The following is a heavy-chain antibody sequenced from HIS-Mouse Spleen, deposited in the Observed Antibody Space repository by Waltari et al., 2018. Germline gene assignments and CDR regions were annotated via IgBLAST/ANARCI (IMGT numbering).Heavy chain of an antibody. CDR2: IYYSGST. J-gene: IGHJ2*01. Sequence: QLQLQESGPGLVKPSETLSLTCTVSGGSISSSSYYWGWIRQPPGKGLDGIGGIYYSGSTYYNPSLKSRVTISVDTSKNQFSLKLSAVTAADTAVYYCAREIPYSSSWYDWYFDLWGRGTLVTVSS. CDR3: AREIPYSSSWYDWYFDL. CDR1: GGSISSSSYY. V-gene: IGHV4-39*07. D-gene: IGHD6-13*01.